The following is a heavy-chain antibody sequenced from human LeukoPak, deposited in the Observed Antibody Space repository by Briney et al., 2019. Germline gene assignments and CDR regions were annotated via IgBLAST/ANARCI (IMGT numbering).Heavy chain of an antibody. J-gene: IGHJ5*02. CDR1: GGSISSYY. V-gene: IGHV4-59*08. CDR2: IYYSGST. Sequence: SETLSLTCTVSGGSISSYYWSWIRQPPGKGLEWIGYIYYSGSTNYNPSLKSRVTISVDTSKNQFSLKLSSVTAADTAVYYCARSRHLLRFGEFQAPWGQGTLVTVSS. CDR3: ARSRHLLRFGEFQAP. D-gene: IGHD3-10*01.